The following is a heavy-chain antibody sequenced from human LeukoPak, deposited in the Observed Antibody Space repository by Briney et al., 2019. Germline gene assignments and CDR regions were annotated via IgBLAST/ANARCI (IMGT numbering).Heavy chain of an antibody. Sequence: GGSLRLSCAASGFTVSSNYMSWVRQAPGKGLEWVSVIYSGGSTYYADSVKGRFTISRHNSKNTLYLQMSSLRAEVTAVYYCARESVPLGFDPWGQGTLVTVSS. J-gene: IGHJ5*02. V-gene: IGHV3-53*04. CDR2: IYSGGST. CDR1: GFTVSSNY. CDR3: ARESVPLGFDP. D-gene: IGHD1-1*01.